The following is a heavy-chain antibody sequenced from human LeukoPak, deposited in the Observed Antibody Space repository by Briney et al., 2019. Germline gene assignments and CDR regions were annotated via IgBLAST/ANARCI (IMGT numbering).Heavy chain of an antibody. D-gene: IGHD3-22*01. CDR1: GYTFTGYY. Sequence: ASVKVSCKASGYTFTGYYMHWVRQAPGQGLEWMVRINPNSGGTNYAQKFQGRVTMTRDTSISTAYMELSRLRSDDTAVYYCARASYYYDSSGYSYYFDYWGQGTLVTVSS. CDR2: INPNSGGT. V-gene: IGHV1-2*06. CDR3: ARASYYYDSSGYSYYFDY. J-gene: IGHJ4*02.